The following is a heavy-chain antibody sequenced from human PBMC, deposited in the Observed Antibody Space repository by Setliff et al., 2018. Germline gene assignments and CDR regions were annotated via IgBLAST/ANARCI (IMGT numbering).Heavy chain of an antibody. CDR3: ARAISGWYSAHYYYMDV. CDR1: GGSIVSKSFY. CDR2: FYYNTGAT. V-gene: IGHV4-39*01. D-gene: IGHD6-19*01. J-gene: IGHJ6*03. Sequence: SETLSLTCTVSGGSIVSKSFYWGWMRQPPGKGLEWIGSFYYNTGATYYNPSLEGRGTISVDTSKNQFSLKLSSVTAADTAVYYCARAISGWYSAHYYYMDVWGKGTTVTVSS.